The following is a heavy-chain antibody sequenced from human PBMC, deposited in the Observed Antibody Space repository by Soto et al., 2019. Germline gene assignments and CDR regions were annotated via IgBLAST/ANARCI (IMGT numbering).Heavy chain of an antibody. CDR2: INDYGTTI. J-gene: IGHJ4*02. CDR1: GFNLGRYW. Sequence: PGGSLRLSCAASGFNLGRYWMHWVRQAPGKGLVWVSRINDYGTTINYAESVEGRFTISRDDAKREIYLQMNNRSAAHTAVYYCARGGLEPFDYWGQGAMVTVSS. D-gene: IGHD1-1*01. CDR3: ARGGLEPFDY. V-gene: IGHV3-74*01.